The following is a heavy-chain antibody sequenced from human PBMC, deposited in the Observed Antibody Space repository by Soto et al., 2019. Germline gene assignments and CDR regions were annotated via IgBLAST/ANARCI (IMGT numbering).Heavy chain of an antibody. D-gene: IGHD2-21*02. J-gene: IGHJ3*02. CDR2: IIPIFGTA. CDR3: ARDLGIVVVTAIPGAFDI. CDR1: GGTFSSYA. Sequence: QVQLVQSGAEVKKPGSSVKVSCKASGGTFSSYAISWVRQAPGQGLEWMGGIIPIFGTAYYAQKFQGRVTITADESTSTAYMELSSLRSEDTAVYYCARDLGIVVVTAIPGAFDIWGQGTMVTVSS. V-gene: IGHV1-69*01.